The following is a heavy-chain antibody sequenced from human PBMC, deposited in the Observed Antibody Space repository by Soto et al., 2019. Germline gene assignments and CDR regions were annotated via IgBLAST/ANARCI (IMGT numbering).Heavy chain of an antibody. D-gene: IGHD1-26*01. CDR2: IYYSGST. J-gene: IGHJ4*02. CDR1: GGSISSGDYY. CDR3: ARARGVPTGLDY. Sequence: SETLSLTCTVSGGSISSGDYYWRWIRQPPGKGLEWIGYIYYSGSTYYNPSLKSRVTILVDTSKNQFSLKLSSVTAADTAVYYCARARGVPTGLDYWGQGTLVTVSS. V-gene: IGHV4-30-4*01.